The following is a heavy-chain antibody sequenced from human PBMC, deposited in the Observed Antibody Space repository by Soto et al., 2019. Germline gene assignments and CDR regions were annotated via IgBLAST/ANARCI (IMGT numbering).Heavy chain of an antibody. CDR2: SYTSGST. CDR1: GGSISSYY. CDR3: ARDARAMGSFRALEI. V-gene: IGHV4-4*07. J-gene: IGHJ3*02. Sequence: QVQLQESGPGLVKPSETLSLTCTVSGGSISSYYRSWVRQPAGKGLGRIVRSYTSGSTNYNPSLMSRVKMSVDRSRNKFSVKLSFGSAADPDVYYCARDARAMGSFRALEIWGQGTMVTVSS. D-gene: IGHD3-16*02.